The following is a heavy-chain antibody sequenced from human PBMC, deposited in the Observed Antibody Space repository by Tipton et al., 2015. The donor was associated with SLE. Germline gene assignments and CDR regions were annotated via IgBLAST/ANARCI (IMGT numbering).Heavy chain of an antibody. CDR1: GGSISSYY. CDR3: ARGGAADPFDP. Sequence: TLSLTCTVSGGSISSYYWSWIRQPPGKGLEWIGYIYYSGSTNYNPSLKSRVTISVDTSKNQFSLKLSSVTAADTAVYYCARGGAADPFDPWGQVTLVTVSS. CDR2: IYYSGST. J-gene: IGHJ5*02. V-gene: IGHV4-59*01. D-gene: IGHD6-13*01.